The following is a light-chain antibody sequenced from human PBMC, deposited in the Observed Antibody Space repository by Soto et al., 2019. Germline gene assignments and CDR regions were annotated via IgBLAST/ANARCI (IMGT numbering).Light chain of an antibody. Sequence: QSVLTQPPSVSGAPGQRVTISCTGNSSNIGAGYDVHWYQQLPGTAPKLLIYGNSNRPSGVPDRFSGSKSGTSASLAITGLRAEDEAEYYCHSYDSRRGDSVFGTGTKLTVL. CDR2: GNS. V-gene: IGLV1-40*01. J-gene: IGLJ1*01. CDR3: HSYDSRRGDSV. CDR1: SSNIGAGYD.